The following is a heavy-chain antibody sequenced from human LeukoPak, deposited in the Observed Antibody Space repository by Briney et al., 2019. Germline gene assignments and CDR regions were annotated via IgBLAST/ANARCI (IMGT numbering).Heavy chain of an antibody. CDR3: ARSVEKNDFWSGYYMAV. CDR1: GGTFSSYA. V-gene: IGHV1-69*04. CDR2: IISILGIA. J-gene: IGHJ4*02. Sequence: ASVKVSCKASGGTFSSYAISWVRQAPGQGLEWMGRIISILGIANYAQKFQGRVTITADKSTSTAYMELSSLRSEDTAVYYCARSVEKNDFWSGYYMAVWGQGTLVTVSS. D-gene: IGHD3-3*01.